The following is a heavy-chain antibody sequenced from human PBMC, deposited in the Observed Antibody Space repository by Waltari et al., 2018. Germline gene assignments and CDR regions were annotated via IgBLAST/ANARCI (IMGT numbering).Heavy chain of an antibody. CDR3: ARDLPPAHYFDY. Sequence: QVQLVESGGGVVQPGRSLRLSCAASGFTFSSYAMHWVRQAPGKGLEWVAVISYDGSNKYYADSVKGRFTISRDNSKNTLYLQMNSLRAEDTAVYYCARDLPPAHYFDYWGQGTLVTVSS. J-gene: IGHJ4*02. CDR1: GFTFSSYA. V-gene: IGHV3-30-3*01. CDR2: ISYDGSNK.